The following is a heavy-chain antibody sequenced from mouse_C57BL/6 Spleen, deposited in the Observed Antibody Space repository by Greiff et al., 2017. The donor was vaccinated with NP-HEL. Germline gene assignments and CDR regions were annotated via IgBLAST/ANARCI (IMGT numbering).Heavy chain of an antibody. CDR1: GYAFSSSW. D-gene: IGHD2-3*01. CDR2: IYPGDGDT. J-gene: IGHJ3*01. CDR3: AIDGYFFAY. V-gene: IGHV1-82*01. Sequence: QVQLKQSGPELVKPGASVKISCKASGYAFSSSWMNWVKQRPGKGLEWIGRIYPGDGDTNYNGKFKGKATLTADKSSSTAYLQLSSLTSEDSAVYFCAIDGYFFAYWGQGTLVTVSA.